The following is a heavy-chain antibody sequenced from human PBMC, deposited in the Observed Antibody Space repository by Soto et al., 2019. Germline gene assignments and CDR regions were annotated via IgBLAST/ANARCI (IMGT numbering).Heavy chain of an antibody. V-gene: IGHV3-9*01. D-gene: IGHD6-19*01. CDR2: ISWNSGSI. CDR3: AKGLGSSDWYHHFDY. J-gene: IGHJ4*02. CDR1: GFTFEDYA. Sequence: EVQLVESGGGLVQPGRSLRLSCAVSGFTFEDYAMHWVRQAPGKGLEWVSGISWNSGSIDYVDSVKGRFTISRDTAENSLYLQMNSLRAEDTALYYCAKGLGSSDWYHHFDYWGQGTLVTVSS.